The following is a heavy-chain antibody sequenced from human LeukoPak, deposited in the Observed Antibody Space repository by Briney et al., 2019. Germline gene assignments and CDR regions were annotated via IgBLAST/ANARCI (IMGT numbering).Heavy chain of an antibody. CDR1: GFTFRNYA. D-gene: IGHD2-2*01. J-gene: IGHJ4*02. V-gene: IGHV3-23*01. CDR2: ISHNGDIT. Sequence: GGSLRLSCAASGFTFRNYAMSWVRQAPGKGLEWVSVISHNGDITRYADSVKGRFTISRDNAKNTVYLQMNSLRAEDTAVYYCARALGVFCGSTSCYTRGFDYWGQGTLVTVSS. CDR3: ARALGVFCGSTSCYTRGFDY.